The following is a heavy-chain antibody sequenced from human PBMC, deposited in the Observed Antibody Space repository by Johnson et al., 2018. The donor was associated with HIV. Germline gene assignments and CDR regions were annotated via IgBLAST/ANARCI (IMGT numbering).Heavy chain of an antibody. Sequence: QELLVESGGDLVKPGGSLRLSCVASGFVFSDSHMSWIRQAPGKGLEWVAVISYDGSNKYYADSVKGRFTISRDNSTNTLYLQMNSLRAEDTAVYYCAKSDVVVIPEGAFDIWGQGTMVTVSS. J-gene: IGHJ3*02. V-gene: IGHV3-30*18. CDR2: ISYDGSNK. CDR3: AKSDVVVIPEGAFDI. D-gene: IGHD2-21*01. CDR1: GFVFSDSH.